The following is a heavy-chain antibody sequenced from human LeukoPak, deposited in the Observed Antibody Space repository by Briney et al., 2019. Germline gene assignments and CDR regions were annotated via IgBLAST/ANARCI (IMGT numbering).Heavy chain of an antibody. CDR1: GFTFSSYG. CDR2: ISGSGGST. Sequence: GGTLRLSCAASGFTFSSYGMSWVRQAPGKGLEWVSAISGSGGSTYYADSVKGRFTISRDNSKNTLYLQMNSLRAEDTAVYYCARDYCTNGVCYDFDYWGQGTLVTVSS. J-gene: IGHJ4*02. CDR3: ARDYCTNGVCYDFDY. V-gene: IGHV3-23*01. D-gene: IGHD2-8*01.